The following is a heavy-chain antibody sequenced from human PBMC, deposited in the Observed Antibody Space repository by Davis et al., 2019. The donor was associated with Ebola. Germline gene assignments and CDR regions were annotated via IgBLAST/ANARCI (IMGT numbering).Heavy chain of an antibody. V-gene: IGHV5-51*01. CDR1: GYSFTNYW. CDR2: IYPGDSDT. D-gene: IGHD2-8*02. J-gene: IGHJ3*02. Sequence: GESLKISCKGSGYSFTNYWIGWVRQMPGKGLEWVGGIYPGDSDTRYSPSFRGQVTISADKSFKTALLHWSSLKASDTAMYYCATLRRTITGMDDGFDIWGQGTMVTVSS. CDR3: ATLRRTITGMDDGFDI.